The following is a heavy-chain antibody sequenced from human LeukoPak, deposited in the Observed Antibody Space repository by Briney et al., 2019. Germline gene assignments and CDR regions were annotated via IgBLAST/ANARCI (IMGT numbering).Heavy chain of an antibody. D-gene: IGHD3-10*01. V-gene: IGHV1-2*02. J-gene: IGHJ4*02. CDR3: ARALWFGEPPGDY. CDR2: IIPTSGGT. CDR1: GYSFTVCY. Sequence: ASVKVSCNPSGYSFTVCYMHWVRQAPGQGLEWMGWIIPTSGGTHYAQKFQGRVTLTRDTSISTPYMELSTLRSDDTAVYYCARALWFGEPPGDYWGQGTLVAVSS.